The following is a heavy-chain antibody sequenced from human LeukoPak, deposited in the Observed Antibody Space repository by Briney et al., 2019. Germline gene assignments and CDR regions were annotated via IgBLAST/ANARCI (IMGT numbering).Heavy chain of an antibody. CDR2: INPNSGGT. CDR1: GYTFTGYY. V-gene: IGHV1-2*06. Sequence: ASVKVSCKASGYTFTGYYMHWVRQAPGQGLEWMGRINPNSGGTNYAQKFQGGGTMTRDTSISTAYMELSRLRSDDTAVYYCASEILLSYYYDSSGSGDAFDIWGQGTMVTVSS. D-gene: IGHD3-22*01. CDR3: ASEILLSYYYDSSGSGDAFDI. J-gene: IGHJ3*02.